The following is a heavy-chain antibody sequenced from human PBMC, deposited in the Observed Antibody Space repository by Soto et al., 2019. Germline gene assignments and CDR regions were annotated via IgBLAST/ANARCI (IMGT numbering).Heavy chain of an antibody. Sequence: SEAPSLPCAVYGGSFSRCYCIWILQPPGKRQEWSVEINHLGRTNYNPSLKSRVTISVDTSKNQFSLKLSSVTAADSAVYYCAKVYSGYDYSGQGTLDT. D-gene: IGHD3-22*01. CDR2: INHLGRT. CDR3: AKVYSGYDY. V-gene: IGHV4-34*01. J-gene: IGHJ4*02. CDR1: GGSFSRCY.